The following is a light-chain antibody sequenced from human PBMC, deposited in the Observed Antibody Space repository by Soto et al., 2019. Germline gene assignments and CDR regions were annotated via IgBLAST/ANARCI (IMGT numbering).Light chain of an antibody. J-gene: IGKJ4*01. CDR3: QQYGSSTGLT. CDR1: QNVTTFY. CDR2: GAS. Sequence: PGQRATLSCRASQNVTTFYLAWYQQKPSQAPSIVIYGASSRAAGIPDRFSGSGSGTDFTLTIDRLEPEDFGMYYCQQYGSSTGLTFGGGTQLEI. V-gene: IGKV3-20*01.